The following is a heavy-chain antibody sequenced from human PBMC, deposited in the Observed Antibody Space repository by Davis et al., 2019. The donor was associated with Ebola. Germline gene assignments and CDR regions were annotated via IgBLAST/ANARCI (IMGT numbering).Heavy chain of an antibody. CDR3: ARGWLRTGFDS. CDR2: TYYKSKWYN. Sequence: PSETLSLTCAISGDSVSSGGWNWIRQSPSRGLEWLGRTYYKSKWYNDYSVSVKSRITINPDTSKNQFSLQLNSVTPEDTAVYYCARGWLRTGFDSWGQGAPVTVSS. CDR1: GDSVSSGG. D-gene: IGHD5-24*01. J-gene: IGHJ4*02. V-gene: IGHV6-1*01.